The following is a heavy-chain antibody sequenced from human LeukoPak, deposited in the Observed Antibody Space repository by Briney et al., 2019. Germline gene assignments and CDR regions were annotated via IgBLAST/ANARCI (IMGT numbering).Heavy chain of an antibody. V-gene: IGHV3-21*01. J-gene: IGHJ4*02. CDR1: GFSFGSYS. CDR2: ISSSSSYI. CDR3: AKSFRLLWFGES. Sequence: GGSLRLSCAASGFSFGSYSMNWVRQAPGKGLEWVSSISSSSSYIYYADSVKGRFTISRDNSKNTLYLQMNSLRAEDTAVYYCAKSFRLLWFGESWGQGTLVTVSS. D-gene: IGHD3-10*01.